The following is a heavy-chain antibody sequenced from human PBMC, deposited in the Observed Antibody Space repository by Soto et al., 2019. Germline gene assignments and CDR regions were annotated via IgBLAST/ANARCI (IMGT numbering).Heavy chain of an antibody. V-gene: IGHV3-30*18. Sequence: GGSLRLSCAVSGFTFSSYGMLWVRQAPGKGLEWVAVISYNGGEKNYLDSVKGRFTISRDNSKNTLYLEMNSLRPDDTALYYCAKGGGAENGWFLDHWGQGTVVTVSS. J-gene: IGHJ4*02. D-gene: IGHD6-19*01. CDR3: AKGGGAENGWFLDH. CDR2: ISYNGGEK. CDR1: GFTFSSYG.